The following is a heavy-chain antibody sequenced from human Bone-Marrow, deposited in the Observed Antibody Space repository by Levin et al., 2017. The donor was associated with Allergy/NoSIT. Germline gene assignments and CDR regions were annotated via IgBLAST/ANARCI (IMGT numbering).Heavy chain of an antibody. V-gene: IGHV4-59*01. CDR1: GVSISRSY. Sequence: GSLRLSCTVSGVSISRSYWIWIRQPPGKGLEWIGYIHYSGNTNYNPSLKSRVTISVDTSKNQFSLRLTSVTAADTALYYCARETYYYHSGGSTYSYYGLDVWGQGTTVTVSS. D-gene: IGHD3-22*01. J-gene: IGHJ6*02. CDR3: ARETYYYHSGGSTYSYYGLDV. CDR2: IHYSGNT.